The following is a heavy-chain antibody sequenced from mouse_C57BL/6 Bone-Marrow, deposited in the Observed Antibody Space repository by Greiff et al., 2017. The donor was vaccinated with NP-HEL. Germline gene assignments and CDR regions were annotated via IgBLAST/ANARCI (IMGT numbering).Heavy chain of an antibody. CDR3: ARGGHYYSNYRFAY. V-gene: IGHV1-81*01. D-gene: IGHD2-5*01. Sequence: VKLMESGAELARPGASVKLSCKASGYTFTSYGISWVKQRTGQGLEWIGEIYPRSGNTYYNEKFKGKATLTADKSSSTAYMELRSLTSEDSAVYFCARGGHYYSNYRFAYWGQGTLVTVSA. CDR2: IYPRSGNT. J-gene: IGHJ3*01. CDR1: GYTFTSYG.